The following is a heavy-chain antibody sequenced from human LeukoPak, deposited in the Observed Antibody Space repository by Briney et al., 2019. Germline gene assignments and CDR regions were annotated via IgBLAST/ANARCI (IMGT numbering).Heavy chain of an antibody. CDR2: ISGSGGST. CDR3: AKSEDIVVVPTTKNYYYYGMDV. V-gene: IGHV3-23*01. CDR1: GFTFSSYA. J-gene: IGHJ6*02. D-gene: IGHD2-2*01. Sequence: GSLRLSCAASGFTFSSYAMSWVRQAPGKGLEWVSAISGSGGSTYYADSVKGRFTISRDNSKNTLYLQMNSLRAEDTAVYYCAKSEDIVVVPTTKNYYYYGMDVWGQGTTVTVSS.